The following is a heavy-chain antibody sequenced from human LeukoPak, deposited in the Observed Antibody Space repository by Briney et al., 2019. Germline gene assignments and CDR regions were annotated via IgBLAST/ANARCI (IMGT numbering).Heavy chain of an antibody. Sequence: GGSLRLSCAASGFTFSSCVMSWVRHAPGKGLEWVSAISGGGGGTYYADSVKGRFTISRDNSKNTLYLQMNSLRADDTAVYYCAKGRSSSWYSAFDYWGQGTLVTVSS. V-gene: IGHV3-23*01. CDR1: GFTFSSCV. CDR2: ISGGGGGT. J-gene: IGHJ4*02. CDR3: AKGRSSSWYSAFDY. D-gene: IGHD6-13*01.